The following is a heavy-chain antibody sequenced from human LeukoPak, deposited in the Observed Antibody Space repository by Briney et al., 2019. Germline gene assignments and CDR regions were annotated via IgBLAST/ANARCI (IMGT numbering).Heavy chain of an antibody. J-gene: IGHJ6*03. CDR1: GGSISSYY. D-gene: IGHD4-17*01. CDR3: ARAYGDYNSPYYYYYMDV. CDR2: IYYSGST. Sequence: SETLSLTCTVSGGSISSYYWSWIRQPPGKGLEWIGYIYYSGSTNYNPSLKSRVIISVDTSKNQFSLKLSSVTAADTAVYYCARAYGDYNSPYYYYYMDVWGKGTTVTVSS. V-gene: IGHV4-59*12.